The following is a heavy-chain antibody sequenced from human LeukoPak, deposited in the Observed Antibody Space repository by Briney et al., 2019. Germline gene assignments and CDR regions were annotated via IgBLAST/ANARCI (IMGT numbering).Heavy chain of an antibody. CDR1: GFTFSNAW. CDR3: TTEEAMIVHDAFDI. J-gene: IGHJ3*02. D-gene: IGHD3-22*01. CDR2: IKSKTDGGTT. Sequence: GGSLRLSCAASGFTFSNAWMSWVRQAPGKGLEWVGRIKSKTDGGTTDYAAPVKGRFTISRDDSKNTLYLQMNSLKTEDTAVYYCTTEEAMIVHDAFDIWGQGTMVTVSS. V-gene: IGHV3-15*01.